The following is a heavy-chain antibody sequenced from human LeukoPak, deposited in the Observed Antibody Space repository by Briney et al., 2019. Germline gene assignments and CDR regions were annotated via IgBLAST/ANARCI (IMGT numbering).Heavy chain of an antibody. D-gene: IGHD3-22*01. CDR3: ARDEYYYDSSGYYGQGDAFDI. CDR2: INPSGGST. CDR1: GYTFTGYY. V-gene: IGHV1-46*01. J-gene: IGHJ3*02. Sequence: ASVKVSCKASGYTFTGYYIHWVRQAPGQGLEWMGVINPSGGSTGYAQKFHGRVTMTRDMSTTTVYMDLSSLRSEDTAVYYCARDEYYYDSSGYYGQGDAFDIWGQGTMVTVSS.